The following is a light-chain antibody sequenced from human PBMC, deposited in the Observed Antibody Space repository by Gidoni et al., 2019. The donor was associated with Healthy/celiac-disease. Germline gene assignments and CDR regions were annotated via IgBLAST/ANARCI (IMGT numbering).Light chain of an antibody. CDR1: QSISSY. J-gene: IGKJ3*01. CDR2: AAS. Sequence: DIQMIQSPSSLSASVGDRVSITCRASQSISSYLNWYQQKPGKAPKLLIYAASSWQSGVPSRFSGSGSGTDFTLTISSLQPEDFATYYCQQSYSTRLFTFGPGTKVDIK. CDR3: QQSYSTRLFT. V-gene: IGKV1-39*01.